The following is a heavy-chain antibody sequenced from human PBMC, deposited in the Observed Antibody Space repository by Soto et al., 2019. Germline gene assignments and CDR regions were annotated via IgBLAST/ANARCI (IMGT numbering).Heavy chain of an antibody. CDR1: GGTFSSYA. V-gene: IGHV1-69*13. CDR3: ARDVDTAMVDNWFDP. CDR2: IIPIFGTA. J-gene: IGHJ5*02. D-gene: IGHD5-18*01. Sequence: SVKVSCKASGGTFSSYAISWVRQAPGQGLEWMGGIIPIFGTANYAQKFQGRVTITADEPTSTAYMELSSLRSEDTAVYYCARDVDTAMVDNWFDPWGQGTLVTVSS.